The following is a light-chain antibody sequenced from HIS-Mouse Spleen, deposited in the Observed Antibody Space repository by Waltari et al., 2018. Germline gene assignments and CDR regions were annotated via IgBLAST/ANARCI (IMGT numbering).Light chain of an antibody. V-gene: IGLV2-14*01. CDR2: EFS. CDR1: SSDVGVYNY. CDR3: SSYTSSSTWV. Sequence: QSALTQPASVSGSPGQSITISCTGTSSDVGVYNYVSWYQQPPGKAPKLMIYEFSNRPSGVSNRFSGSKSGNTASLTISGLQAEDEADYYCSSYTSSSTWVFGGGTKLTVL. J-gene: IGLJ3*02.